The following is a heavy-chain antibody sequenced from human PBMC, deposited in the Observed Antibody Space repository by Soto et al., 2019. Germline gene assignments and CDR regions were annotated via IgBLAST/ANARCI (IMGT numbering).Heavy chain of an antibody. V-gene: IGHV1-18*01. D-gene: IGHD3-10*01. CDR2: ISAYNDYT. Sequence: QVQLVQSGAEVKKPGSSVKVSCKASGYTFISYGISWVRQAPGQGLEWMGWISAYNDYTNYAQKLQGRVTMTTDTSTRIAYRELRSLRSDDTAVYYCAREGYYSGSGSYSPPRYYGMDVGGQGTTVTVSS. CDR1: GYTFISYG. CDR3: AREGYYSGSGSYSPPRYYGMDV. J-gene: IGHJ6*02.